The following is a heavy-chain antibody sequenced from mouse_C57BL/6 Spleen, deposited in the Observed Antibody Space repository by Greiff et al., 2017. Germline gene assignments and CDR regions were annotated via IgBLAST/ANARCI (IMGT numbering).Heavy chain of an antibody. V-gene: IGHV5-6*01. CDR3: ARLLYYFDC. CDR1: GFTFSSYG. Sequence: EVQLVESGGDLVKPGGSLKLSCAASGFTFSSYGMSWVRQTPDKRLEWVATISSGGSYTYYPDSVKGRFTISRDNAKNTLYLQMSSLKSEDTAMYYCARLLYYFDCWGQGTTLTVSS. D-gene: IGHD1-1*01. CDR2: ISSGGSYT. J-gene: IGHJ2*01.